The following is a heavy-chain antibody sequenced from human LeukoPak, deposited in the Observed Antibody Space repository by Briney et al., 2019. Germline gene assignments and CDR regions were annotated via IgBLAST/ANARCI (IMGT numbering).Heavy chain of an antibody. Sequence: PSETLSLTCTVSGGSISSGSYYWSWIRQPAGKGLEWIGRIYTSGSTNYNPSLKSRVTISVDTSKNQFSLKLSSVTAAGTAVYYCARAPLGGGPIDAFDIWGQGTMVTVSS. J-gene: IGHJ3*02. V-gene: IGHV4-61*02. D-gene: IGHD1-26*01. CDR3: ARAPLGGGPIDAFDI. CDR1: GGSISSGSYY. CDR2: IYTSGST.